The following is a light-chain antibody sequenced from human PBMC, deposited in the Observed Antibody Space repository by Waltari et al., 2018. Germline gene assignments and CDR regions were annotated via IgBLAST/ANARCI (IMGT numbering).Light chain of an antibody. CDR3: AAWDDSLTSFV. V-gene: IGLV1-44*01. J-gene: IGLJ1*01. CDR1: SANIGSNP. CDR2: SNK. Sequence: QSVLTQPPSVSGTPGQRVTISCSGSSANIGSNPVTWYHQLPGTAPKVLIYSNKREPSGVPNRFAGSKSGTSASLAISGLQSGDEADYYCAAWDDSLTSFVFGSGTTVTVL.